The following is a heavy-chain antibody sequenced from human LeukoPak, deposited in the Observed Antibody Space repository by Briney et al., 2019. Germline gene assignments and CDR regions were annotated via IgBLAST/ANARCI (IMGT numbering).Heavy chain of an antibody. V-gene: IGHV4-31*03. CDR3: ASSIRRDGYNLNWFDP. D-gene: IGHD5-24*01. CDR2: IYYSGST. Sequence: PSETLSLTCTVSGGSISSGGYYWSWIRQHPGKGLEWIGYIYYSGSTYYNPSLKSRVTISVDTSKNQFSLKLSSVTAADTAVYYCASSIRRDGYNLNWFDPSGQGTLVTVSS. CDR1: GGSISSGGYY. J-gene: IGHJ5*02.